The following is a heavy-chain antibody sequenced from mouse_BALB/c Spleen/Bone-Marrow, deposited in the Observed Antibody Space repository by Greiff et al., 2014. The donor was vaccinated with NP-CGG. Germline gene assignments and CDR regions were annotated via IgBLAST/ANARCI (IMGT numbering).Heavy chain of an antibody. Sequence: VKLMEFGAELVRPGVSVKISCKGSGYTFTDYAMHWVKQSHAKSLEWIGVISTYYGDASYNQKFKGKATMTVDKSSSTAYMELARLTSEDSAIYYCASGNYYYAMDYWGQGTSVTVSS. D-gene: IGHD2-1*01. CDR2: ISTYYGDA. CDR1: GYTFTDYA. V-gene: IGHV1S137*01. J-gene: IGHJ4*01. CDR3: ASGNYYYAMDY.